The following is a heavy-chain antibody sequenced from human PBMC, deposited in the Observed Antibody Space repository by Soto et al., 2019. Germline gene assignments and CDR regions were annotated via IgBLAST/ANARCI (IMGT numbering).Heavy chain of an antibody. CDR2: ISAHNGNT. D-gene: IGHD6-6*01. J-gene: IGHJ4*02. CDR3: ARDEYSSSSSGDLFDY. CDR1: GYTFSSYG. Sequence: GASVKVSCKASGYTFSSYGINWVRQAPGQGLEWMGWISAHNGNTNYAQRLQGRVTMTTDTSTSTAYMELRSLRSDDTAVYYCARDEYSSSSSGDLFDYWGQGTLVTVSS. V-gene: IGHV1-18*01.